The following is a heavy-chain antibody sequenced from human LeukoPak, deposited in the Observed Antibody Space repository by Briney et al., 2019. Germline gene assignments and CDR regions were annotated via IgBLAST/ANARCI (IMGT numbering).Heavy chain of an antibody. V-gene: IGHV4-30-4*01. CDR1: GGSINSYY. Sequence: SETLSLTCTVSGGSINSYYWSWIRQPPGKGLEWIGYIYYSGSTYYNPSLKSRVTISVDTSKNQFSLKLSSVTAADTAVYYCARGGYSYGRPDGYFDLWGRGTLVTVSS. CDR3: ARGGYSYGRPDGYFDL. CDR2: IYYSGST. J-gene: IGHJ2*01. D-gene: IGHD5-18*01.